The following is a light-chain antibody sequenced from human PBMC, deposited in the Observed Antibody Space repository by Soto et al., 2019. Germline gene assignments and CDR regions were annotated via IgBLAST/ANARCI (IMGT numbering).Light chain of an antibody. J-gene: IGKJ1*01. CDR2: GIS. CDR3: QQYHDWPT. Sequence: IVMTQSPATLSVSPGETATLSCRASQGVASSLAWYQQMPGQAPRLLIFGISVRATGIPARFSGSGSGTEFSLTISSLQSEDSAVYYCQQYHDWPTFGQGTKVDIK. V-gene: IGKV3D-15*01. CDR1: QGVASS.